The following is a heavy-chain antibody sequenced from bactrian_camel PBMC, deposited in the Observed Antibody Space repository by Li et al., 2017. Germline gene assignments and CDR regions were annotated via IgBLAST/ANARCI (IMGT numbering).Heavy chain of an antibody. CDR1: GYTIHSVC. CDR2: LHTGGGWS. D-gene: IGHD6*01. J-gene: IGHJ4*01. CDR3: AAGSVVGGIY. Sequence: HVQLVESGGGSVQAGGSLKLSCVVSGYTIHSVCLAWFRQSGEEREAVAALHTGGGWSYYDDSVRDRFTISEDHAKQTLYLQMNGLKTEDTAVYYCAAGSVVGGIYWGQGTQVTVS. V-gene: IGHV3S1*01.